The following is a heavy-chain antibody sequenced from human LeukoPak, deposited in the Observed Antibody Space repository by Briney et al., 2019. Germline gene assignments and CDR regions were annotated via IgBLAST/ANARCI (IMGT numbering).Heavy chain of an antibody. CDR1: GYTFTNYW. V-gene: IGHV5-51*01. D-gene: IGHD2-15*01. CDR3: AKRGYCSGGRCLHFDY. J-gene: IGHJ4*02. Sequence: GESLKISCRGSGYTFTNYWIAWVRQMPGKGLEWMGIIYPGDSETRYSPSFQGQVTIPADKSISTAYLQWSSLKASDTAMYYCAKRGYCSGGRCLHFDYWGQGTLVTVSS. CDR2: IYPGDSET.